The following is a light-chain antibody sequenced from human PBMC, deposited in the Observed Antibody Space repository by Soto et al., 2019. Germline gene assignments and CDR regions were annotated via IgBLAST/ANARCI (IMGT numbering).Light chain of an antibody. Sequence: QSVLTQPPSASGTPGQRVTISCSGSSSNIGSNTVNWYQQLPGTAPQLLIYSNNQRPSGVPDRFSGSKSGTSASLAISGLQAEEEADYYCAAWDDSLNGPYVVFGGGTQLTVL. CDR3: AAWDDSLNGPYVV. J-gene: IGLJ2*01. CDR2: SNN. V-gene: IGLV1-44*01. CDR1: SSNIGSNT.